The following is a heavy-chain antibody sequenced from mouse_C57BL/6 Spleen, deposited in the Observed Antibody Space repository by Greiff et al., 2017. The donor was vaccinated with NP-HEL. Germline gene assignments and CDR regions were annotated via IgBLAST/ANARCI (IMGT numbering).Heavy chain of an antibody. D-gene: IGHD2-2*01. V-gene: IGHV1-64*01. CDR2: IHPNSGST. Sequence: QVQLQQPGAELVKPGASVKLSCKASGYTFTSYWMHWVKQRPGQGLEWIGMIHPNSGSTNYNEKFKSKATLTVDKSSSTAYMQLSSLTSEDSAVYYCARSGAMVTTGDFDYWGQGTTLTVSS. CDR1: GYTFTSYW. J-gene: IGHJ2*01. CDR3: ARSGAMVTTGDFDY.